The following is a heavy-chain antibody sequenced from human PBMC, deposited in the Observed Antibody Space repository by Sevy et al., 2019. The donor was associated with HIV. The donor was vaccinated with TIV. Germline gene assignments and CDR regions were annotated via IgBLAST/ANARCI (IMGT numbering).Heavy chain of an antibody. CDR2: IYPADSDT. V-gene: IGHV5-51*01. CDR3: AVWGGLDVDRFNSYPTPFDY. Sequence: GESLKISCRASGYKFSSYWIAWVRQVPGKGLEWVGLIYPADSDTKYSPSFQGQVAISTDRSISTAYLQWRSLKASDSTMYYCAVWGGLDVDRFNSYPTPFDYWGQGTMISVSS. CDR1: GYKFSSYW. J-gene: IGHJ4*02. D-gene: IGHD5-12*01.